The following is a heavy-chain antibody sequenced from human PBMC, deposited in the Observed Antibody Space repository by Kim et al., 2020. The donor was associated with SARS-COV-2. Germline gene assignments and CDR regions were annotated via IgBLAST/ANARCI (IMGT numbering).Heavy chain of an antibody. J-gene: IGHJ4*02. Sequence: GGSLRLSCAASGFTFSSYSMNWVRQAPGKGLEWVSYISSSSSNIYYADSVKGRFTISRDNAKNSLYLQMNSLRDEDTAVYYCASDLLVVVPAAIRDYWGQGTLVTVSS. CDR1: GFTFSSYS. CDR3: ASDLLVVVPAAIRDY. CDR2: ISSSSSNI. D-gene: IGHD2-2*02. V-gene: IGHV3-48*02.